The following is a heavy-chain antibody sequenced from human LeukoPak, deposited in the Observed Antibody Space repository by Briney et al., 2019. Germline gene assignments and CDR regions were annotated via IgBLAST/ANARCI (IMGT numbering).Heavy chain of an antibody. Sequence: WGSLRLSCAASGFTFSSYGMHWVRQAPGKGLEWVAVISYDSSHKYYADSVKGRFTISRDNSKNTLFLQMNSLRLEDTAVYYCTRNSAGYGRNPDYWGQGTLVTVSS. CDR3: TRNSAGYGRNPDY. CDR1: GFTFSSYG. D-gene: IGHD4-17*01. CDR2: ISYDSSHK. V-gene: IGHV3-30*03. J-gene: IGHJ4*02.